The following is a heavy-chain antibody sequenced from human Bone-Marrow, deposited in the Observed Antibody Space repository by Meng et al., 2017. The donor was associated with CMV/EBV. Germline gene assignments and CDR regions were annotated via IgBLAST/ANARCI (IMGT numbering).Heavy chain of an antibody. CDR3: ARASCSSCPLVDY. CDR2: IYSGGST. Sequence: GESLKISCAASGFTFSSYGMHWVRQAPGKGLEWVSVIYSGGSTYYADSVKGRFTISRDNSKNTLYLQRNSLRAEDTAVYYCARASCSSCPLVDYWGQGTLVTVSS. D-gene: IGHD6-13*01. CDR1: GFTFSSYG. V-gene: IGHV3-NL1*01. J-gene: IGHJ4*02.